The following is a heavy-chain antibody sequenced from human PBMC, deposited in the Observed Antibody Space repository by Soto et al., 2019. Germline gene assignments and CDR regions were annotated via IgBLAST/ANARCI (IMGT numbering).Heavy chain of an antibody. CDR3: AREDYTTSSGFDP. CDR2: IFYSGST. CDR1: GGSITSHY. J-gene: IGHJ5*02. V-gene: IGHV4-59*11. D-gene: IGHD6-6*01. Sequence: SETLSLTCSVSGGSITSHYWTWIRQPPGKGLEWIGSIFYSGSTNYNPSLQSRVTMSIDRSTNQFSLRLNFLTAADTAVYYCAREDYTTSSGFDPWGQGTLVPVSS.